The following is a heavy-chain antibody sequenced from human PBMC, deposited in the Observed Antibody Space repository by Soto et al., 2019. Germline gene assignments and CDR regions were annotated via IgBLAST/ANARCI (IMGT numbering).Heavy chain of an antibody. CDR2: IYYSGST. Sequence: SETLSLTCTVSGGSISSGGYYWSWIRQHPGKGLEWIGYIYYSGSTYYNPSLKSRVTISVDTSKNQFSLKLSSVTAADTAVYYCAREMRDSSGIDYWGQGTLVTVSS. CDR1: GGSISSGGYY. CDR3: AREMRDSSGIDY. D-gene: IGHD6-25*01. V-gene: IGHV4-31*03. J-gene: IGHJ4*02.